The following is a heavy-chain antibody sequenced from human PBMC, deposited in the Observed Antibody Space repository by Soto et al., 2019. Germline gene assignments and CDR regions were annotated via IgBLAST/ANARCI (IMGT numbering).Heavy chain of an antibody. D-gene: IGHD6-13*01. J-gene: IGHJ3*02. CDR1: GFTFSSYA. CDR3: AKDPDSSSWYPDAFDI. Sequence: GGSLRLSCAASGFTFSSYAMSWVRQAPGKGLEWVSAISGSGGSTYYADSVKGRFTISRDNSKNTLYLQMNSLRAEDTAVYYCAKDPDSSSWYPDAFDIWGQGTMVT. V-gene: IGHV3-23*01. CDR2: ISGSGGST.